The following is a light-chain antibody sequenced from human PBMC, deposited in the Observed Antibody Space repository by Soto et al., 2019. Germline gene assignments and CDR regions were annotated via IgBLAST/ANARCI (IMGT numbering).Light chain of an antibody. V-gene: IGLV2-23*01. CDR1: SSDVGSYNL. Sequence: QSALTQPASVSGSPGQSITISCTGTSSDVGSYNLVSWYQQHPGKAPKLMIYEGSKRPSGVSNRFSGSKSGNTASLTISGLQAHDEADYYCCSYAGSSTLVFGGGTKLTVL. CDR3: CSYAGSSTLV. J-gene: IGLJ2*01. CDR2: EGS.